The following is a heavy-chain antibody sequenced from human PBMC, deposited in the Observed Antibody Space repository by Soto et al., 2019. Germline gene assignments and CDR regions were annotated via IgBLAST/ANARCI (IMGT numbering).Heavy chain of an antibody. J-gene: IGHJ5*02. CDR2: INHSGST. V-gene: IGHV4-34*01. D-gene: IGHD2-2*02. Sequence: SETLSLTSAVYGGSFSGYYWSWIRQPPGKGLEWIGEINHSGSTNYNPSLKSRVTISVDTSKNRFSLKLSSVTAADTAVYYCASLPTGYCSSTSCYINPWGQGTLVTVSS. CDR3: ASLPTGYCSSTSCYINP. CDR1: GGSFSGYY.